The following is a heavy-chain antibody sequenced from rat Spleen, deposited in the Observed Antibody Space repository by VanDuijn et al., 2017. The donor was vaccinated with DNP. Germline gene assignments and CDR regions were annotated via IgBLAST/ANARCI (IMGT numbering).Heavy chain of an antibody. J-gene: IGHJ2*01. D-gene: IGHD1-12*02. CDR1: GFTFSNSA. CDR2: VSPSGGSS. Sequence: EVQLVESGGGLVQPGRSLKLSCAASGFTFSNSAMAWVRQAPTKGLEWVASVSPSGGSSYYRDSVKGRFTVSRDNAKSSLYLQMDSLTSEDTATYYCARHHLYYYDGSYYPYYFDYWGQGVMVTVSS. CDR3: ARHHLYYYDGSYYPYYFDY. V-gene: IGHV5-25*01.